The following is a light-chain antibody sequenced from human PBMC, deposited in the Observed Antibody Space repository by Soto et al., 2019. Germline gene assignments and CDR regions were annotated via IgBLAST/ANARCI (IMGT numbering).Light chain of an antibody. CDR1: QSISSY. CDR2: AAS. J-gene: IGKJ5*01. CDR3: QQSYTTPIT. V-gene: IGKV1-39*01. Sequence: DIQMTQSPSSLSASVGDRVTITCRASQSISSYLNWYQQKPGKAPKLLIYAASSLQSGVPSRFSGSGSGTDFILTISSLQPEDFATYYCQQSYTTPITFGQVTRLEIK.